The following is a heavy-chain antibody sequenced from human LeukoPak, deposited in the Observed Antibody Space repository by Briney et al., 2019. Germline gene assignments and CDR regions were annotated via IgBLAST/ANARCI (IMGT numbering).Heavy chain of an antibody. J-gene: IGHJ3*02. V-gene: IGHV3-23*01. CDR3: ANTVGATGLGAFDI. D-gene: IGHD1-26*01. Sequence: HPGGSLRLSCAASGFTFSSYAMSWVRQAPGKGLEWVSAISGSGGSTYYADSVKGRFTISRDNSKNTLYLQMNSLRAEDTAVYYCANTVGATGLGAFDIWGQGTMVTVSS. CDR2: ISGSGGST. CDR1: GFTFSSYA.